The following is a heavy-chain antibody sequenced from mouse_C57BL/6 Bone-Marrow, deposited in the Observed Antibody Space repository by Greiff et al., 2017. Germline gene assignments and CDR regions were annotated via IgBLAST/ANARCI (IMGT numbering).Heavy chain of an antibody. D-gene: IGHD2-4*01. CDR1: GYTFTSYW. Sequence: QVQLQQPGAELVRPGSSVKPSCKASGYTFTSYWMDWVKQRPGQGLEWIGNIYPSDSETHYNQKFKDKATLTVDKSSSTAYMQLSSLTSEDSAVYYCAIGIYYDYDWFAYWGQGTLVTVSA. V-gene: IGHV1-61*01. CDR3: AIGIYYDYDWFAY. CDR2: IYPSDSET. J-gene: IGHJ3*01.